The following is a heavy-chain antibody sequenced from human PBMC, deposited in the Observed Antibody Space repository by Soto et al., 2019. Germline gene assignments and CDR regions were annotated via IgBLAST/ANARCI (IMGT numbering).Heavy chain of an antibody. CDR2: ISAYNGNT. CDR3: ARGQWCGSTSCYAYWGYYYGMDV. CDR1: CYTFTSYG. J-gene: IGHJ6*02. Sequence: ASVKVSCKASCYTFTSYGISWVRQAPGQGLEWMGWISAYNGNTNYAQKLQGRVTMTTDTSTSTAYMELRSLRSDDTAVYYCARGQWCGSTSCYAYWGYYYGMDVWGQGTTVTVSS. D-gene: IGHD2-2*01. V-gene: IGHV1-18*01.